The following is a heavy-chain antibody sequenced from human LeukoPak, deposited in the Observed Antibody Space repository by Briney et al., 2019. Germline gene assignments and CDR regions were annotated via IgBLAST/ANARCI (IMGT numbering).Heavy chain of an antibody. D-gene: IGHD2/OR15-2a*01. CDR1: GFTFSHYY. CDR3: AREVISYWFDP. V-gene: IGHV3-11*06. J-gene: IGHJ5*02. Sequence: PGGSLRLSCAASGFTFSHYYMSWIRQAPGKGLEWVSYISSSSSYIYYADSVKGRFTISRDNAKNSLYLQMNSLRAEDTAVYYCAREVISYWFDPWGQGTLVTVSS. CDR2: ISSSSSYI.